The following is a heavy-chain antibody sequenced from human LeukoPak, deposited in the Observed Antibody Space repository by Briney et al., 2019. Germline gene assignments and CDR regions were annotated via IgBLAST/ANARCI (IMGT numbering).Heavy chain of an antibody. CDR3: ARGRLGSGWYECAFDI. J-gene: IGHJ3*02. Sequence: PSETLSLTCAVYGGSFSSYYWSWIRQPPGKGLEWIGYIYYSGSTNYNPSLKSRVTISVDTSKNQFSLKLSSVTAADTAVYYCARGRLGSGWYECAFDIWGQGTMVTVSS. V-gene: IGHV4-59*12. CDR1: GGSFSSYY. D-gene: IGHD6-19*01. CDR2: IYYSGST.